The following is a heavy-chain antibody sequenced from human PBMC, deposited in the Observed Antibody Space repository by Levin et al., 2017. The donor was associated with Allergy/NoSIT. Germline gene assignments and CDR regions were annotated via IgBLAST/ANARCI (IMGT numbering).Heavy chain of an antibody. CDR1: GGTFSSYA. CDR3: ARDAVVVVAATIQNYYGMDV. V-gene: IGHV1-69*04. J-gene: IGHJ6*02. Sequence: ASVKVSCKASGGTFSSYAISWVRQAPGQGLEWMGRIIPILGIANYAQKFQGRVTITADKSTSTAYMELSSLRSEDTAVYYCARDAVVVVAATIQNYYGMDVWGQGTTVTVSS. CDR2: IIPILGIA. D-gene: IGHD2-15*01.